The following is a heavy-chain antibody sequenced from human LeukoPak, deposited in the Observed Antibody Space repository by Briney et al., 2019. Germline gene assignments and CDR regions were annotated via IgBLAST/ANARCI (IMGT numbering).Heavy chain of an antibody. D-gene: IGHD6-19*01. CDR3: ASGYSSGWFYFDY. Sequence: SETLSLTCAVYGGSFSGYYWSWIRQPPGKGLEWIGEINHSGSTNYNPSLKSRVTLSVDTSKNRFSLRLSSVTAADTAVYYCASGYSSGWFYFDYWGQGTLVTVSS. J-gene: IGHJ4*02. V-gene: IGHV4-34*01. CDR2: INHSGST. CDR1: GGSFSGYY.